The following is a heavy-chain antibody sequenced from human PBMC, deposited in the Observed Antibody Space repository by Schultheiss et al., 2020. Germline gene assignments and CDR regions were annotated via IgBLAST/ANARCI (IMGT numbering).Heavy chain of an antibody. V-gene: IGHV3-23*01. CDR2: ISGSGGST. CDR3: ARVGLGGDGYNLRLDY. D-gene: IGHD5-24*01. CDR1: GFTFSSYA. Sequence: GGSLRLSCAASGFTFSSYAMSWVRQAPGKGLEWVSAISGSGGSTSYAQKFQGRVTMTRDTSTSTVYMELSSLRSEDTAVYYCARVGLGGDGYNLRLDYWGQGTLVTVSS. J-gene: IGHJ4*02.